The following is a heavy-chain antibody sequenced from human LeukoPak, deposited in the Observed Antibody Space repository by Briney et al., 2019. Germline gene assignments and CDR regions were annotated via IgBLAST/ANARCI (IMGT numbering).Heavy chain of an antibody. CDR1: GGSISSSSYY. D-gene: IGHD2-15*01. V-gene: IGHV4-39*07. CDR2: IYYSGST. Sequence: ASETLSLTCTVSGGSISSSSYYWGWIRQPPGKGLEWIGSIYYSGSTYYNPSLKSRVTISVDTSKNQFSLKLSSVTAADTAVYYCARAPLVVVAATYDAFDIWGQGTMVTVSS. CDR3: ARAPLVVVAATYDAFDI. J-gene: IGHJ3*02.